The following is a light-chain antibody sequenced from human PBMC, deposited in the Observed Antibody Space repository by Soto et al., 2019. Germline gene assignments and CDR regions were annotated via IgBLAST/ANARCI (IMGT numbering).Light chain of an antibody. J-gene: IGKJ1*01. CDR1: QSVSSN. CDR2: GTS. Sequence: EIVMTQSPATLSVSPGERATPPCRASQSVSSNLAWYQQKPGQAPRLVIYGTSTRATGIPARFSGSGSGTEFTLTISSLQSEDFVVYYCQQYNNWPPEFGQGTKVDIK. CDR3: QQYNNWPPE. V-gene: IGKV3-15*01.